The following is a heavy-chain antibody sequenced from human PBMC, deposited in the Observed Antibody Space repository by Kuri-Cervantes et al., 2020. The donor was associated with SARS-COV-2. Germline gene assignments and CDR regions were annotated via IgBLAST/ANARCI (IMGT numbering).Heavy chain of an antibody. J-gene: IGHJ4*02. Sequence: ASVKVSCKASGYTLTDYYMHWVRQAPGQGPEWMGWINPDGGTNSAQKFQGRVTMTRDTSTSTVHMELSRLRFDDTAVFYCARDKGFFGGPPERGFDYWGQGTLVTVSS. CDR1: GYTLTDYY. D-gene: IGHD3-10*01. CDR2: INPDGGT. CDR3: ARDKGFFGGPPERGFDY. V-gene: IGHV1-2*02.